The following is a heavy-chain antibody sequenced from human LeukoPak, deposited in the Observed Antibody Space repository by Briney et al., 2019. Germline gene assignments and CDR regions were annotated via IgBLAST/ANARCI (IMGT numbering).Heavy chain of an antibody. Sequence: QAGGSLGLSCAASGFTFSSYGMSWVRQAPGKGLEWVSAISGSGGSTYYADSVKGRFTISRDNSKNTLYLQMNSLRAEDTAVYYCAKVGSSGYYHYDYWGQGTLVTVSS. CDR1: GFTFSSYG. CDR2: ISGSGGST. CDR3: AKVGSSGYYHYDY. D-gene: IGHD3-22*01. J-gene: IGHJ4*02. V-gene: IGHV3-23*01.